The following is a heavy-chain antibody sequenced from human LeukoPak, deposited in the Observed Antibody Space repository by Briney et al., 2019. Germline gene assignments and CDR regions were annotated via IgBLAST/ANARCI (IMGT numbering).Heavy chain of an antibody. J-gene: IGHJ3*02. CDR2: ISSSSSYI. CDR3: ARAASSWYEGDAFDI. CDR1: GFTFSSYS. D-gene: IGHD6-13*01. V-gene: IGHV3-21*01. Sequence: GGSLRLSCAASGFTFSSYSMNWVRQAPGKGLEWVSSISSSSSYIYYADSVKGRFTISRDNAKNSLYLQMNSLRAEDTAVYYCARAASSWYEGDAFDIWGQGTMVTVSS.